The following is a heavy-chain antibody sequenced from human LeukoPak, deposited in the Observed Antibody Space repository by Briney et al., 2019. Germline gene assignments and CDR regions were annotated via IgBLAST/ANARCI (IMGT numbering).Heavy chain of an antibody. CDR1: GFTFSSYG. CDR2: MSGSGGST. CDR3: AELGITMIGGV. J-gene: IGHJ6*04. D-gene: IGHD3-10*02. V-gene: IGHV3-23*01. Sequence: GGSLRLSCAAPGFTFSSYGMSWVRQAPGKGLEWVSAMSGSGGSTYYADSVKGRFTISRDNAKNSLYLQMNSLRAEDTAVYYCAELGITMIGGVWGKGTTVTISS.